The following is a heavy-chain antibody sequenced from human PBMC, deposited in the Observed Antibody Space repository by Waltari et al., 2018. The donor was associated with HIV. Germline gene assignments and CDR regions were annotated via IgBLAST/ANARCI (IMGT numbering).Heavy chain of an antibody. V-gene: IGHV1-18*01. Sequence: QVQLVQSGAEVKKPGASVKVPCKASAYLFNRIYGITWVRQAPGQGLEWMGWISVYNGNTNYAQKLQGRITMTTDTSTRTTYMELRSLRSDDTAVYYCARDRADDILTGPLGPWGQGTLVTVSS. CDR1: AYLFNRIYG. CDR2: ISVYNGNT. J-gene: IGHJ5*02. D-gene: IGHD3-9*01. CDR3: ARDRADDILTGPLGP.